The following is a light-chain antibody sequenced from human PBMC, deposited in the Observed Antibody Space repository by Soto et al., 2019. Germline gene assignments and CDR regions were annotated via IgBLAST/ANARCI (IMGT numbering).Light chain of an antibody. CDR2: EVS. CDR3: SSYTSSSTLGV. Sequence: QSALTQPASVSGSPGQSITISCTGTSDDVGHYNYVSWYQQHPGKAPKLMIYEVSNRPSGVSNRFSGSKSGNTASLTISGLQAEDEADYYCSSYTSSSTLGVFGGGTQLTVL. CDR1: SDDVGHYNY. J-gene: IGLJ3*02. V-gene: IGLV2-14*01.